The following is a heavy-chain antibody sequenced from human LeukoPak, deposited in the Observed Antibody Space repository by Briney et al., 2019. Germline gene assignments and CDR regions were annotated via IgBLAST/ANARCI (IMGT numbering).Heavy chain of an antibody. D-gene: IGHD1-26*01. CDR2: ISAYNGNT. J-gene: IGHJ4*02. Sequence: EASVKVSCKASGYTFTGYYMHWVRQAPGQGLEWMGWISAYNGNTNYAQKLQGRVTMTTDTSTSTAYMELRSLRSDDTAVYYCARALLTTTGDYWGQGTLVTVSS. CDR3: ARALLTTTGDY. V-gene: IGHV1-18*04. CDR1: GYTFTGYY.